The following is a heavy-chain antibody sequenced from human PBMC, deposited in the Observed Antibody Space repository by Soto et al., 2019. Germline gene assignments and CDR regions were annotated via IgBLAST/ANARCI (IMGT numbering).Heavy chain of an antibody. D-gene: IGHD2-2*01. CDR1: GYTFTSYG. Sequence: ASVKVSCKASGYTFTSYGSSWVRQAPGQGLEWMGWISAYNGNTNYAQKLQGRVTMTTDTSTSTAYMELRSLRSDDTAVYYCARDGMGDIVVVPAAVEDWFDPWGQGTLVTVSS. J-gene: IGHJ5*02. CDR3: ARDGMGDIVVVPAAVEDWFDP. V-gene: IGHV1-18*01. CDR2: ISAYNGNT.